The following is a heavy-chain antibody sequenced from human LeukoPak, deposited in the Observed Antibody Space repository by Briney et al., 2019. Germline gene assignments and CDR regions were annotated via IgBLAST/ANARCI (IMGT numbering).Heavy chain of an antibody. D-gene: IGHD5-12*01. Sequence: PGGSLRLSCAASGFTFSSYAMSWVRQAPGKGLEWVSAISGSGGSTYYADSVKGRFTISRDNSKNTLYLQMNSLRAEDTAVYYCAKDRGYSGYEAPIDYWGQGTLVTVSS. CDR3: AKDRGYSGYEAPIDY. CDR2: ISGSGGST. V-gene: IGHV3-23*01. CDR1: GFTFSSYA. J-gene: IGHJ4*02.